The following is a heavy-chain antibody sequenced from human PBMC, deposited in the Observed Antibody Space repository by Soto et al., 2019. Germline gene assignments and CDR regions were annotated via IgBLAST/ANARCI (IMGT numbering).Heavy chain of an antibody. J-gene: IGHJ5*02. CDR3: ARSQEVAKNWFDP. CDR2: INHTGST. CDR1: GGSFSGYY. D-gene: IGHD5-12*01. V-gene: IGHV4-34*01. Sequence: PSETLSLTCAVYGGSFSGYYWSWSRQPPGKGLEWIGEINHTGSTNYNPSLKSRVAISVDTSKNQFSLKLSSVTAADTAVYYCARSQEVAKNWFDPWGQGTLVT.